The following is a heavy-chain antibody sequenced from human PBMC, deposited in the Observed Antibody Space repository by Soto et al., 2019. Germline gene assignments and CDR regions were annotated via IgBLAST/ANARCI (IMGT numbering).Heavy chain of an antibody. CDR1: GYTFTSYA. CDR2: INAGTGNT. D-gene: IGHD2-2*01. CDR3: ARENQPRGSYVYYYGVDV. V-gene: IGHV1-3*01. Sequence: QVQLVQSGAEVKKPGASVTVSCKASGYTFTSYAMHWVRQAPGQRLEWMGWINAGTGNTNYSQKFQVTVTITRDTSASPAYMEMSSLRSEDTAVYYCARENQPRGSYVYYYGVDVWGQGTTVTVSS. J-gene: IGHJ6*02.